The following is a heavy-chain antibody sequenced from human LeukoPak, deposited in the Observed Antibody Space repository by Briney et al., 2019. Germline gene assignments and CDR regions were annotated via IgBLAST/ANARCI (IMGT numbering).Heavy chain of an antibody. Sequence: SETLSLTCTVYGGSFSDYYWSWIRQPPGKGLEWIGEINHSGITNHNPSLKSRVTISVDTSKNEISLKVTSVSAADAAVYYCASVALATSNFNYWGQGILVTVSS. CDR3: ASVALATSNFNY. V-gene: IGHV4-34*01. D-gene: IGHD5-24*01. CDR2: INHSGIT. J-gene: IGHJ4*02. CDR1: GGSFSDYY.